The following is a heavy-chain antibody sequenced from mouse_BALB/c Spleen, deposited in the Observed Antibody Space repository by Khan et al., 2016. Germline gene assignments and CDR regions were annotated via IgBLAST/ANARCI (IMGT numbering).Heavy chain of an antibody. D-gene: IGHD2-2*01. CDR3: ARRGGYGPFCD. J-gene: IGHJ2*01. V-gene: IGHV1-87*01. CDR1: GYTFTSYW. Sequence: VQLQESGAELARPGASVKLSCKASGYTFTSYWMQWVKQRPGQGLEWIGAIYPGDGDTRYTQKFKGKATLTADKSSSTAYMQLSSLASEDSAVYYCARRGGYGPFCDWGQGTTLTVSS. CDR2: IYPGDGDT.